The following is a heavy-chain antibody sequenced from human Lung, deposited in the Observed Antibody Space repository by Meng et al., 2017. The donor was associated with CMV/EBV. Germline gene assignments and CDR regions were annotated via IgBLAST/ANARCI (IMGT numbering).Heavy chain of an antibody. CDR3: ARPRYDTSHYPVYYYYGMDV. J-gene: IGHJ6*02. V-gene: IGHV3-33*01. Sequence: GESLKISCVASGFTLVRYHMHWVRQAPGKGLEWVAFIWYDGGNKFYADSVKGRFTISRDNSKNTLYLQMNNVGADDAAIYFCARPRYDTSHYPVYYYYGMDVWGLRTTVTVSS. CDR2: IWYDGGNK. CDR1: GFTLVRYH. D-gene: IGHD3-22*01.